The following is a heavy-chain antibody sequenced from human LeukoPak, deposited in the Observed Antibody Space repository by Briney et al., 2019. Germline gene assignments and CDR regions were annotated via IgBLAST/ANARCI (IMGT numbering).Heavy chain of an antibody. Sequence: SETLSLTCAVSGGSISSSNWWSWVRQPPGKGLEWIGENYHSGSTNYNPSLKSRVTISVDKSKNQFSLKLSSVTAADTAVYYCARGSPFYDFWSGPYYYYGMDVWGQGTTVTVSS. CDR1: GGSISSSNW. J-gene: IGHJ6*02. D-gene: IGHD3-3*01. CDR2: NYHSGST. CDR3: ARGSPFYDFWSGPYYYYGMDV. V-gene: IGHV4-4*02.